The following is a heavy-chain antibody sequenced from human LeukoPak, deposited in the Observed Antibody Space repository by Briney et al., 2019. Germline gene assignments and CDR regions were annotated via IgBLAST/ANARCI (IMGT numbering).Heavy chain of an antibody. J-gene: IGHJ4*02. CDR2: VYHTGTA. V-gene: IGHV4-31*03. D-gene: IGHD5/OR15-5a*01. CDR3: AREGAHPVYDV. CDR1: GDSIGSGGNF. Sequence: KTSETLSLTCTVSGDSIGSGGNFWTWLRQHPGKGLEYIGYVYHTGTASYNPSLTSRVVISVNTSTKQFSLRLSSVTAAGTAVYFCAREGAHPVYDVWGPGILVTVSS.